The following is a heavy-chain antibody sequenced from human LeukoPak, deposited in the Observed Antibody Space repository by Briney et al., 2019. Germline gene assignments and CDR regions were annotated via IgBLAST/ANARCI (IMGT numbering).Heavy chain of an antibody. Sequence: GGSLRLSCAASGFTLSSYSMNWVRQAPGKGLEWVSSISTSSSYIYSADSVKGRFTISRDISKNTVYLQMNSLRVEDTAVYYCAKDFYWAFDYWGQGTLVTVSS. CDR3: AKDFYWAFDY. V-gene: IGHV3-21*01. CDR1: GFTLSSYS. D-gene: IGHD2-8*02. CDR2: ISTSSSYI. J-gene: IGHJ4*02.